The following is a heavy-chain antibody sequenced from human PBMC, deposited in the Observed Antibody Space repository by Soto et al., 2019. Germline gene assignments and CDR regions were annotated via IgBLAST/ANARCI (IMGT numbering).Heavy chain of an antibody. V-gene: IGHV4-4*02. J-gene: IGHJ3*02. Sequence: SETLSLTCAVSSGSIGSNTWWTWVRQPPGKGLEWIGEIFHSESTNYNPSLKGRATISVDTSKNQFSLKLTSVTAADTAVYYCARALGTIVTLDAFDIWGQGTMVT. CDR2: IFHSEST. CDR1: SGSIGSNTW. CDR3: ARALGTIVTLDAFDI. D-gene: IGHD1-26*01.